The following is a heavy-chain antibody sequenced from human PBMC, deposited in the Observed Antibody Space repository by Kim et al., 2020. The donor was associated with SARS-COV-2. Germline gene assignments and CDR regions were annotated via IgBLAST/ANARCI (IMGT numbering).Heavy chain of an antibody. J-gene: IGHJ3*02. CDR3: ARIKIAAAARGGAFDI. D-gene: IGHD6-13*01. Sequence: SGPTLVNPTQTLTLTCTFSGFSLSTSGMCVSWIRQPPGKALEWLALIDWDDDKYYSTSLKTRLTISKDTSKNQVVLTMTNMDPVDTATYYCARIKIAAAARGGAFDIWGQGTMVTVSS. V-gene: IGHV2-70*01. CDR1: GFSLSTSGMC. CDR2: IDWDDDK.